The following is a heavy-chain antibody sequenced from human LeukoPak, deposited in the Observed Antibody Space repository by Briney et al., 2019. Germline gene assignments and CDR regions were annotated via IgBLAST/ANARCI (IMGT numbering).Heavy chain of an antibody. Sequence: ASVKVSCKASGYTFTGYYMHWVRQAPGQGLEWMGWINPNSGGTNCAQKFQGRVTMTRDTSISTAYMELSRLRSDDTAVYYCAKGAIEQWLVKVDCFDYWGQGTLVTVSS. CDR3: AKGAIEQWLVKVDCFDY. J-gene: IGHJ4*02. V-gene: IGHV1-2*02. CDR1: GYTFTGYY. D-gene: IGHD6-19*01. CDR2: INPNSGGT.